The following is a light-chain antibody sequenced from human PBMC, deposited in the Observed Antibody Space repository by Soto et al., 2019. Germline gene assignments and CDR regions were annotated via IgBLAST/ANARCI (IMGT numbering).Light chain of an antibody. CDR3: ASWDDSLNGVV. V-gene: IGLV1-44*01. CDR1: KSNIGDNT. J-gene: IGLJ2*01. Sequence: QSVLTQPPSASGTPGQRVTMSCSGSKSNIGDNTVNWFQQLPGSAPKLIISTNNQRPSGVPDRFSGSKSGTSGSLAISGLQSEDEADYYCASWDDSLNGVVFGGGTKLTGL. CDR2: TNN.